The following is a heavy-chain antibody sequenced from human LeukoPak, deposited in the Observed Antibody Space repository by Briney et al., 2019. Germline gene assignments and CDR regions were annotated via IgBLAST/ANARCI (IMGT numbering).Heavy chain of an antibody. D-gene: IGHD1-14*01. CDR1: GASIASHSW. Sequence: SETLSLTCAVSGASIASHSWWSWVRQPPGKGLEWIGEVYHSGGANYKPSLKSRVTISVDTPRNHFSLKLTSMTAADTAVYFCAYNRNFALDNWGQGTLVTVSS. J-gene: IGHJ4*01. CDR2: VYHSGGA. CDR3: AYNRNFALDN. V-gene: IGHV4/OR15-8*01.